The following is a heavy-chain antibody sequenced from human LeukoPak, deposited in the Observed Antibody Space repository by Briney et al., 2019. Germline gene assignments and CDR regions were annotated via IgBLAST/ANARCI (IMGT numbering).Heavy chain of an antibody. CDR2: IYYSGST. Sequence: PSETLSLTCAVYGGSISSYFWSWIRQPPGKGLEWIGYIYYSGSTNYNPSLKSRVTISVDTSKNQFSLKLSSVTAADTAVYYCARDSNAFDIWGQGTMVTVSS. CDR3: ARDSNAFDI. CDR1: GGSISSYF. J-gene: IGHJ3*02. V-gene: IGHV4-59*01.